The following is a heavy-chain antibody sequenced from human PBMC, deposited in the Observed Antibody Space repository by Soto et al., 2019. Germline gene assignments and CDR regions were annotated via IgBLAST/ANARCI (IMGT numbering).Heavy chain of an antibody. V-gene: IGHV4-59*02. Sequence: ESLCHTRPDSGGSVSGASRSRMLPTPGKVLEWIGYIHYTGTTNYNISLRRRVTMPVDLAKNLFPRRLRSVTAADTAVYFWAKYRRTDGEGYSFDSWGQGALVTVSS. J-gene: IGHJ4*02. CDR1: GGSVSGAS. CDR2: IHYTGTT. CDR3: AKYRRTDGEGYSFDS. D-gene: IGHD2-15*01.